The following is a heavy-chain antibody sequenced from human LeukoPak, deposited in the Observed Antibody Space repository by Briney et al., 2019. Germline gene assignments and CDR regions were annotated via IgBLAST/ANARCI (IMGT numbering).Heavy chain of an antibody. J-gene: IGHJ4*02. D-gene: IGHD3-10*01. CDR1: GYTFTSYD. CDR2: MNPNSGNT. Sequence: ASVKVSYKASGYTFTSYDINWVRQATGQGLEWMGWMNPNSGNTGYAQKFQGRVTMTRNTSISTAYMELSSLRSEDTAVYYCARRFTMVRGVMGYWGQGTLVTVSS. CDR3: ARRFTMVRGVMGY. V-gene: IGHV1-8*01.